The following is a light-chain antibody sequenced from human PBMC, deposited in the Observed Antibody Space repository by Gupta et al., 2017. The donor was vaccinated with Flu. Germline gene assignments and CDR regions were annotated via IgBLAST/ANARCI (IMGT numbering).Light chain of an antibody. Sequence: DIEMTQSPSTLSASVGDRITITCRASQSLSSWFAWYQQKPGKAPNLLIYKASNLESGVPARFSGSGSGTVFTLTISSLQPDDFATYYCQQDDSYSLTFGRGTKVDI. CDR3: QQDDSYSLT. CDR2: KAS. J-gene: IGKJ4*01. CDR1: QSLSSW. V-gene: IGKV1-5*03.